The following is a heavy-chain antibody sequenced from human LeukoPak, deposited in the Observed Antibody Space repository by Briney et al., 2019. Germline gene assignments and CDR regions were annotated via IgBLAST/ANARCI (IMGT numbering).Heavy chain of an antibody. CDR1: GYTLTELS. Sequence: ASVKVSCKVSGYTLTELSMHWVRQAPGKGLEWMGGFDPEDGETIYAQKFQGRVTMTEDTSTDTAYMELSSLRSEDTAVYYCATAFGNSAIRDYWGQGTLVIVSP. J-gene: IGHJ4*02. V-gene: IGHV1-24*01. CDR3: ATAFGNSAIRDY. D-gene: IGHD3-3*01. CDR2: FDPEDGET.